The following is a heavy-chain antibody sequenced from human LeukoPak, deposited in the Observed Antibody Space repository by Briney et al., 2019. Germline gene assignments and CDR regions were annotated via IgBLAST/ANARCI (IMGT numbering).Heavy chain of an antibody. Sequence: GGSLRLSCAASGFTFDDYAMHWVRQAPGKGLEWVSGISWNSGSIGYADSVKGRFTISRDNAKNSLYLQMNSLRAEDTALYYCAKDIIKQQLVPTPYGMDVWGQGTTVTVSS. D-gene: IGHD6-13*01. CDR1: GFTFDDYA. V-gene: IGHV3-9*01. J-gene: IGHJ6*02. CDR2: ISWNSGSI. CDR3: AKDIIKQQLVPTPYGMDV.